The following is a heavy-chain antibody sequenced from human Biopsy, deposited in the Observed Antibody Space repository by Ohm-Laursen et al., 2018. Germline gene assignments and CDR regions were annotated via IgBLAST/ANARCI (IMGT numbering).Heavy chain of an antibody. D-gene: IGHD2-21*02. Sequence: SSVKVSCKTSGYTFYSYGITWVRQAPGQGLEWMGWITADNTNSAQKFQGRLTMTTDISTSTAYMDLKGLRSDETAIYYCARAFGGAYYSYAFDLWGQGTLVTVSS. V-gene: IGHV1-18*01. J-gene: IGHJ3*01. CDR2: ITADNT. CDR1: GYTFYSYG. CDR3: ARAFGGAYYSYAFDL.